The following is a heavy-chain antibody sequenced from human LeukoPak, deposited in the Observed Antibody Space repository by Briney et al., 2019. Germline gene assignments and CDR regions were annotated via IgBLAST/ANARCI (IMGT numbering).Heavy chain of an antibody. CDR2: INPSGGST. Sequence: GASVKVSCKASGHTFTRYYIHWVRQAPGQGLEWMGIINPSGGSTSYAQEFQGRVTMTRDMSTSIVYMELSSLRSEDTAVYYCARGRTLAATDGFDIWGQGTMVTVSS. J-gene: IGHJ3*02. CDR1: GHTFTRYY. D-gene: IGHD6-13*01. CDR3: ARGRTLAATDGFDI. V-gene: IGHV1-46*01.